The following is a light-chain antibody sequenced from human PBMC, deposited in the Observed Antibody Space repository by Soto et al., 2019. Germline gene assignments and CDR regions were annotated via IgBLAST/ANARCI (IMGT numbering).Light chain of an antibody. CDR2: RAS. CDR3: QHYYGHSWT. CDR1: QNIDPW. Sequence: IPMTQSPSTLSASVGASVTITCRASQNIDPWLAWFQLKPGKAPHLLISRASNLEPGVPSRFSGSGSGTEFTLTISSLQPGDFASYYCQHYYGHSWTFGQGTKVDIK. J-gene: IGKJ1*01. V-gene: IGKV1-5*03.